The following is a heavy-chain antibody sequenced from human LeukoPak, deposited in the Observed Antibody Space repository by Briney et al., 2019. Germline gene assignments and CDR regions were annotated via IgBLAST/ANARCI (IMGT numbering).Heavy chain of an antibody. D-gene: IGHD2-15*01. J-gene: IGHJ5*02. CDR3: ARDHGLYGYCSGGSCYDGVDNWFDP. CDR2: ISGGGGST. Sequence: PGGSLRLSCAASGFTFSSYAMSWVRQAPGKGLEWVSAISGGGGSTYYADSVKGRFTISRDNPKNTLYLQMNSLRAEDTAVYYCARDHGLYGYCSGGSCYDGVDNWFDPWGQGTLVTVSS. V-gene: IGHV3-23*01. CDR1: GFTFSSYA.